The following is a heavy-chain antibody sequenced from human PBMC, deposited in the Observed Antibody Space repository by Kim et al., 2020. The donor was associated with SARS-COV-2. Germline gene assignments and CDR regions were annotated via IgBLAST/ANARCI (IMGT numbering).Heavy chain of an antibody. CDR1: GGSISTYY. CDR3: ARGGDNRWFDP. D-gene: IGHD4-17*01. CDR2: VYYSGNT. V-gene: IGHV4-59*01. Sequence: SETLSLTCTVSGGSISTYYWNWIRQSPGKGLEWIGYVYYSGNTNYNPSLESRVTISVDTSKNQFSLKLNSVTAADTAVYYCARGGDNRWFDPWGQGTLVTVSS. J-gene: IGHJ5*02.